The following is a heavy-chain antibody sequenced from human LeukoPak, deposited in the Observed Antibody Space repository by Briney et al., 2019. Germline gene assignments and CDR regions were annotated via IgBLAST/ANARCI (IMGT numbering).Heavy chain of an antibody. D-gene: IGHD3-16*01. V-gene: IGHV3-66*01. CDR2: IYTGGTT. Sequence: GGSLRLSCAASGFTVSSNAMSWVRQAPGKGLVWVSVIYTGGTTYYADSVKGRFTISRDNSKIQLYLQMNSLRAEDTAVYYCARDVAAPGGVYFDYWGQGTLVTVSS. CDR1: GFTVSSNA. J-gene: IGHJ4*02. CDR3: ARDVAAPGGVYFDY.